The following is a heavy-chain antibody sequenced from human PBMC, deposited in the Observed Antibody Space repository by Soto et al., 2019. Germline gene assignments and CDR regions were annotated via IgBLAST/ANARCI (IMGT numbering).Heavy chain of an antibody. CDR3: AHSVYDSSGIRAFDI. V-gene: IGHV2-5*01. Sequence: QLTLKESGPTLVKPTQTLTLTCTFSGFSLSTSGVGVGWIRQPPGKALEWLALIYWNDDKRYSPSLKSRLTITKDTSKNQVVHTMTNMDPVDTATYYCAHSVYDSSGIRAFDIWGQGTMVTVSS. CDR1: GFSLSTSGVG. D-gene: IGHD3-22*01. CDR2: IYWNDDK. J-gene: IGHJ3*02.